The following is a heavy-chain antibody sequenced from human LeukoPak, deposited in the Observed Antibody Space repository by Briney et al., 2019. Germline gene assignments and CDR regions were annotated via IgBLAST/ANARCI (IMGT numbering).Heavy chain of an antibody. Sequence: PSDTLSLTCAVSGGSISSGGYSWSWIRQPPGKGLEWIGYIYHSGSTYYNPSLKSRVTISVDRSKNQFSLKLSSVTAPDTAVYYCARQGRRDDYNSFEYWGQGALVTVSS. CDR1: GGSISSGGYS. V-gene: IGHV4-30-2*01. CDR3: ARQGRRDDYNSFEY. CDR2: IYHSGST. D-gene: IGHD5-24*01. J-gene: IGHJ4*02.